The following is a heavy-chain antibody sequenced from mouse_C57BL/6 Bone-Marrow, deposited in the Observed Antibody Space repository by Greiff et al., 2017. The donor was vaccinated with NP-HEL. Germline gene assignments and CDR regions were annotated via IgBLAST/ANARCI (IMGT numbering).Heavy chain of an antibody. D-gene: IGHD1-1*01. CDR1: GFNITDDY. CDR2: IDPENGDT. J-gene: IGHJ4*01. Sequence: EVQLQQSGAELVRPGASVKLSCTVSGFNITDDYMHWVKQRPEQGLEWIGWIDPENGDTEYASKFQGKATITADKSSNTAYLQLSSLTSEDTAVYYCTTGGSSANAMAYGGQGTSATVTA. CDR3: TTGGSSANAMAY. V-gene: IGHV14-4*01.